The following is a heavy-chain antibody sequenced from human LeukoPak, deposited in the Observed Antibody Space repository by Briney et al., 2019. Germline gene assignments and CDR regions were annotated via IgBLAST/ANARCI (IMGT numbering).Heavy chain of an antibody. Sequence: SETLSLTCTVSGGSISSYYWSWIRQPPGKGLEWIGYTYYSGSTNYNPSLKSRVTISVDTSKNQFSLKLSSVTAADTAVYYCAREGFDWLPGGAFDIWGQGTMVTVSS. CDR1: GGSISSYY. V-gene: IGHV4-59*01. CDR2: TYYSGST. D-gene: IGHD3-9*01. J-gene: IGHJ3*02. CDR3: AREGFDWLPGGAFDI.